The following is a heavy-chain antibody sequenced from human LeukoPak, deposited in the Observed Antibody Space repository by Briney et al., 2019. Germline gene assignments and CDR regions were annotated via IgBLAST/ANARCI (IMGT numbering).Heavy chain of an antibody. J-gene: IGHJ4*02. CDR3: ARRTTQKSFDF. V-gene: IGHV3-21*01. CDR2: ISSSSSYI. Sequence: PGTSLRLSCAASGFTFSGYSMNWVRQAPGKGLEWVSSISSSSSYIYFADSVKGRFTISRDNAKNSLYLQMNSLRAEDTGFYYCARRTTQKSFDFWGQGTLVTVSS. CDR1: GFTFSGYS. D-gene: IGHD1-1*01.